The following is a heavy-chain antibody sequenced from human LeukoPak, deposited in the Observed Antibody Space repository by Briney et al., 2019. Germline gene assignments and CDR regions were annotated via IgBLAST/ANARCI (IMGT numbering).Heavy chain of an antibody. V-gene: IGHV3-21*04. J-gene: IGHJ3*01. CDR2: INRSSSYI. CDR1: GFTFSSYS. Sequence: GSLRVSCAASGFTFSSYSMNWVRQAAGKGLEWVACINRSSSYIYLADSVQGRFTITRDNAKNSLYLQMNSLRAEDTAVYYCARRGGQLPSIYAFDVWGQGTMVTVSS. D-gene: IGHD2-2*01. CDR3: ARRGGQLPSIYAFDV.